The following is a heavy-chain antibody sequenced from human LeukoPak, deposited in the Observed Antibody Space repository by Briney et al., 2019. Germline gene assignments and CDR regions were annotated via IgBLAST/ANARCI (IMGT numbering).Heavy chain of an antibody. V-gene: IGHV3-21*01. CDR2: ISSSSSYI. Sequence: RGSLMLSCAGSGFTFSSDSRNWVRHAPGDGLKWISTISSSSSYIYYTHSVKGRLTISRNTVKNSLYLQMNRLRAEDTAVYYSASGAYEDHDYWGQGTLVTVHS. D-gene: IGHD3-22*01. CDR1: GFTFSSDS. CDR3: ASGAYEDHDY. J-gene: IGHJ4*02.